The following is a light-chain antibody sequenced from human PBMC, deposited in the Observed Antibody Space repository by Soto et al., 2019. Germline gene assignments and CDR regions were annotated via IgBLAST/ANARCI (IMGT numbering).Light chain of an antibody. V-gene: IGKV1-5*01. CDR1: QDIIRH. CDR3: QQYNSYWT. J-gene: IGKJ1*01. Sequence: QMSPSPSSPFAPVGGVATITCRASQDIIRHLNWCQHKPGRAPRLLIYRASRLGTGVPSRFSGSGSGTDFTLTISSLQPDDFATYYCQQYNSYWTFGQGTKVDIK. CDR2: RAS.